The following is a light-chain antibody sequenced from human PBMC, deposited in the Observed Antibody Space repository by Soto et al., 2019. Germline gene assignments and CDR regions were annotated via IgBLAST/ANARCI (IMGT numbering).Light chain of an antibody. CDR2: DAS. Sequence: EIVLTQSAATLSVSPGERATLSCRASQSVSSNLAWYQQKPVQAPRLLIYDASTRATGIPARFSGSGSGTEFTPTISSLQSEDFAVYYCQQYKNWPHFTFGPGTKVDIK. CDR3: QQYKNWPHFT. CDR1: QSVSSN. J-gene: IGKJ3*01. V-gene: IGKV3-15*01.